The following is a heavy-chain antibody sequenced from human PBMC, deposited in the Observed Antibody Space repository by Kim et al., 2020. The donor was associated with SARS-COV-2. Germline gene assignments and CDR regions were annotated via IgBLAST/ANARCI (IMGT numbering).Heavy chain of an antibody. D-gene: IGHD5-18*01. CDR1: GGSISSYY. CDR3: AGDRGYSYGYGYYYYYGMDV. J-gene: IGHJ6*02. Sequence: SETLSLTCTVSGGSISSYYWSWIRQPPGKGLEWIGYIYYSGSTNYNPSLKSRVTISVDTSKNQFSLKLSSVTAADTAVYYCAGDRGYSYGYGYYYYYGMDVWGQGTTVTVSS. V-gene: IGHV4-59*01. CDR2: IYYSGST.